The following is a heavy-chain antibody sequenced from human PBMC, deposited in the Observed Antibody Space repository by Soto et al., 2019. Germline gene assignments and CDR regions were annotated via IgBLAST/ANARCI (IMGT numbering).Heavy chain of an antibody. D-gene: IGHD1-7*01. J-gene: IGHJ3*01. V-gene: IGHV1-18*01. CDR2: ISTYNVNT. CDR1: GYTFTNYG. CDR3: ARVPGELHLLDAFDV. Sequence: QIQLVQSGGEVKKPGASVNVSCKASGYTFTNYGIGWVRQAPGQGLEWMGWISTYNVNTIYAQNFQDRVTMTTDTSTSTAYMELKSLPSDDTAVYYCARVPGELHLLDAFDVWGQGTMLTVSS.